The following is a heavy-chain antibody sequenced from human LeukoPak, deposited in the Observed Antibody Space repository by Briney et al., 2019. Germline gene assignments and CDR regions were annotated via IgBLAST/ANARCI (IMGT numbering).Heavy chain of an antibody. V-gene: IGHV4-34*01. CDR2: INHSGST. CDR3: ARTYGSGSYPYYYYGMDV. D-gene: IGHD3-10*01. J-gene: IGHJ6*02. Sequence: SETLSLTCAVYGGSFSGYYWSWIRQPPGKGLEWIGEINHSGSTNYNPSLKSRVTISVDTSKNQFSLKLSSVTAADTAVYYCARTYGSGSYPYYYYGMDVWGQGTTDTVSS. CDR1: GGSFSGYY.